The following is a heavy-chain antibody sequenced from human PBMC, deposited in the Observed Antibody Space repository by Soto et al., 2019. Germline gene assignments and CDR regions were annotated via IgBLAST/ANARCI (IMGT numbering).Heavy chain of an antibody. D-gene: IGHD3-22*01. CDR3: ARRGFDYYDSSGSPRNGMDV. J-gene: IGHJ6*02. Sequence: PGESLKISCKGSGYSFTSYWISWVRQMPGKGLEWMGRIDPSDSYTNYSPSFQGHVTISADKSISTAYLQWSSLKASDTAMYSCARRGFDYYDSSGSPRNGMDVWGQGTTVTVSS. CDR1: GYSFTSYW. V-gene: IGHV5-10-1*01. CDR2: IDPSDSYT.